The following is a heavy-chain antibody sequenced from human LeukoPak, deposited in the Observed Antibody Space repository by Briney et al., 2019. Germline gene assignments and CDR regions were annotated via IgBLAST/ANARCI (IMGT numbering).Heavy chain of an antibody. CDR2: INHSGST. Sequence: SETLSLTCAVYGGSFSGYYWSWIRQPPGKGLEWIGEINHSGSTNYNPSLKSRVTISVDTSKNQFSLKLSSVTAADTAVYYCASRDSGYYFDYWGQGTLVTASS. CDR1: GGSFSGYY. V-gene: IGHV4-34*01. D-gene: IGHD3-22*01. J-gene: IGHJ4*02. CDR3: ASRDSGYYFDY.